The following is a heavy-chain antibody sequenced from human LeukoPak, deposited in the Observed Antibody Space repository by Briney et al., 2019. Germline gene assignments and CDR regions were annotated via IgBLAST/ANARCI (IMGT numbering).Heavy chain of an antibody. CDR3: ARVTSGYYTADAFGI. Sequence: SETLSLTCTVSGGSIGSGSYYWSWIRQPAGRGLEWIGRIYTSGNINYNPSLKRRVTISLDTSKNQFSLRLSSVTAADTAVYYCARVTSGYYTADAFGIWGQGTMVTVSS. CDR1: GGSIGSGSYY. J-gene: IGHJ3*02. CDR2: IYTSGNI. V-gene: IGHV4-61*02. D-gene: IGHD3-3*01.